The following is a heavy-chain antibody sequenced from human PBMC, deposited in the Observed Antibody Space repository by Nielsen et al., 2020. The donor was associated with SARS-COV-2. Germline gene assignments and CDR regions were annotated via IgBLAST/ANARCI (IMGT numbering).Heavy chain of an antibody. D-gene: IGHD6-19*01. CDR3: ATYNSGWGNYFDY. V-gene: IGHV4-59*01. CDR1: DGSISNYF. J-gene: IGHJ4*01. CDR2: VYYSGVT. Sequence: SETLSLTCNVSDGSISNYFWSWIRQPPGKGLEWIGYVYYSGVTHYNPSLKSRVTISIDTSKNNFSLKLGSVTAADTAVYYCATYNSGWGNYFDYWGHGALVTVS.